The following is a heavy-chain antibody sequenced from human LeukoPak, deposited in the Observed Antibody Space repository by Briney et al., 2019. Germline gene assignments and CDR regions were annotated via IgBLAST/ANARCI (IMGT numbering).Heavy chain of an antibody. J-gene: IGHJ5*02. D-gene: IGHD3-10*01. V-gene: IGHV4-34*01. CDR2: INHSGST. Sequence: PSETLSLTCAVYGGSFSGYYWSWIRQPPGKGLEWIGEINHSGSTNYNPSLKSRVTISVDTSKNQFSMKLSSVTAADTAVYYCAIVLRAGWFDPWGQGTLVTVSS. CDR1: GGSFSGYY. CDR3: AIVLRAGWFDP.